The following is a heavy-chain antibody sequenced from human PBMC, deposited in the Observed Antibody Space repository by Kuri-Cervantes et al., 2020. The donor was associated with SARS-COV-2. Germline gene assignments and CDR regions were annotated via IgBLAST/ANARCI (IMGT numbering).Heavy chain of an antibody. V-gene: IGHV4-30-4*01. CDR3: AEHYETYHPPQGFDI. CDR2: IYYSGST. D-gene: IGHD3-16*01. CDR1: GGSISSGDYY. J-gene: IGHJ3*02. Sequence: SETLSLTCTVSGGSISSGDYYWSWIRQPPGKGLEWIGYIYYSGSTYYNPSLKSRVTISVDTSKNQFSLKLSSVTAADTAVYYCAEHYETYHPPQGFDIWGQGTMVTVSS.